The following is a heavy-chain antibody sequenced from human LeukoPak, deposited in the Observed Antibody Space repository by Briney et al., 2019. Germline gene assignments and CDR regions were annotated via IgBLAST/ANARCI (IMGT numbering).Heavy chain of an antibody. CDR1: GFTFSSYA. Sequence: GGSLRLSCAASGFTFSSYAMSWVRQAPGKGLEWVSAISGSGGSTYYADSVKGRFTISRGNSKNTLYLQMNSLRAEDTAVYYCAKSRGVDILTGYNYFDYWGQGTLVTVSS. V-gene: IGHV3-23*01. CDR3: AKSRGVDILTGYNYFDY. J-gene: IGHJ4*02. CDR2: ISGSGGST. D-gene: IGHD3-9*01.